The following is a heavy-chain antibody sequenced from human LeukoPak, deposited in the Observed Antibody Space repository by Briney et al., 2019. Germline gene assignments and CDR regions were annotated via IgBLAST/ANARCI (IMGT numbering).Heavy chain of an antibody. D-gene: IGHD1-26*01. V-gene: IGHV3-33*01. CDR3: ARDMGSGYFDY. CDR1: GFTFSSYG. Sequence: GGSLRLSCAASGFTFSSYGMHWVRQAPGKGLEWVAVIWYDGSNKYYADSVKGQFTISRDNSKNTLYLQMNSLRAEDTAVYYCARDMGSGYFDYWGQGTLVTVSS. CDR2: IWYDGSNK. J-gene: IGHJ4*02.